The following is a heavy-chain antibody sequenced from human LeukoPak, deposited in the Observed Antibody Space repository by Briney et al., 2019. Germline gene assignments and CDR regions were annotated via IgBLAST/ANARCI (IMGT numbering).Heavy chain of an antibody. CDR1: GFTFSSYG. D-gene: IGHD6-19*01. Sequence: GGSLRLSCAASGFTFSSYGMSWVRQAPGKGLEWVSAISGSGGSTYYADSVKGRFTISRDNSKNTLYLQMNSLRAEDTAVYYCAGQWLDPTRIYNWFDPWGQGTLVTVSS. V-gene: IGHV3-23*01. CDR2: ISGSGGST. J-gene: IGHJ5*02. CDR3: AGQWLDPTRIYNWFDP.